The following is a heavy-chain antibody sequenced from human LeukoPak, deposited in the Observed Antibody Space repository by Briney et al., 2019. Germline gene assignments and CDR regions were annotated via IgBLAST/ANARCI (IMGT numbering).Heavy chain of an antibody. CDR1: GYTFTNFD. Sequence: GASVKVSFKASGYTFTNFDINWVRQATGQGLEWMGWMKPNSGNTGYAQKFQGRGTITRNTSISTAYMELSSLRSEDTAVYYCARGLLHYCSGGSCPVDYWGQGTLVTVSS. J-gene: IGHJ4*02. D-gene: IGHD2-15*01. CDR3: ARGLLHYCSGGSCPVDY. CDR2: MKPNSGNT. V-gene: IGHV1-8*01.